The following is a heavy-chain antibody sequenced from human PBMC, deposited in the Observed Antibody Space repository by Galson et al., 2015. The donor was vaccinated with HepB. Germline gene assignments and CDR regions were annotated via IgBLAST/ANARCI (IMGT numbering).Heavy chain of an antibody. CDR1: GGTFSSYT. D-gene: IGHD6-6*01. V-gene: IGHV1-69*02. CDR2: IIPILGIA. J-gene: IGHJ5*02. CDR3: ARGFSSSLYNWFDP. Sequence: SVKVSCKASGGTFSSYTISWVRQAPGQGLEWMGRIIPILGIANYAQKFQGRVTITADKSTSTAYMELSSLRSEDTAVYYCARGFSSSLYNWFDPWGQRTLVTVSS.